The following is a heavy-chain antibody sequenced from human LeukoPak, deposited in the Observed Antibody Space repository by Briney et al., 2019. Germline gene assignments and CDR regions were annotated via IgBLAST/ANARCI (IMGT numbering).Heavy chain of an antibody. CDR3: ARAGYDSGSYDY. CDR1: GFSFDDYV. V-gene: IGHV3-20*04. Sequence: GGSLRLSCAASGFSFDDYVMSWVRQAPGKGLEWVSGLNWNGGSTGYADSVKGRFTISRDNAKNSLYLQMNSLRAEDTAVYYCARAGYDSGSYDYWGQGTLVTVSS. CDR2: LNWNGGST. D-gene: IGHD1-26*01. J-gene: IGHJ4*02.